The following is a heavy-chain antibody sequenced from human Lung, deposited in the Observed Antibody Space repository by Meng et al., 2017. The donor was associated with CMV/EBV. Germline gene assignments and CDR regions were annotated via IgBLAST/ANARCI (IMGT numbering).Heavy chain of an antibody. Sequence: GESXKISCAASGFSFSSYAMNWVRQAPGRGLEWVSLIYSGGSDTYYVDSVKGRFTISRDDSKNTLYLQMHSLAADDTAIYYCAKVYTSTNWGYYYGMDVWXQGTXVTVSS. D-gene: IGHD2-2*01. V-gene: IGHV3-23*03. CDR1: GFSFSSYA. CDR3: AKVYTSTNWGYYYGMDV. CDR2: IYSGGSDT. J-gene: IGHJ6*02.